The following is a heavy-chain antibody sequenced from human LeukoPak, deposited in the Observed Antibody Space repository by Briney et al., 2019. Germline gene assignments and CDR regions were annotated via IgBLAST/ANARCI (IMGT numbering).Heavy chain of an antibody. CDR1: GFTVRDFW. D-gene: IGHD3-22*01. J-gene: IGHJ4*02. CDR3: AKSPLTYYYDSSGYYSIYYFDY. V-gene: IGHV3-7*03. CDR2: IKEDRTAD. Sequence: GGSLRLSCAASGFTVRDFWMAWVRQAPGKGLEWVAHIKEDRTADYYVDSVKGRFTISKDDAKNSLHLQMNSLRAEDTAVYYCAKSPLTYYYDSSGYYSIYYFDYWGQGTLVTVSS.